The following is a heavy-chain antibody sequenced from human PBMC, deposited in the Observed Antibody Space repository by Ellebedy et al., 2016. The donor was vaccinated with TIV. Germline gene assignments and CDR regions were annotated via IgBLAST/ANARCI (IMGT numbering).Heavy chain of an antibody. CDR1: GFTFSSYW. D-gene: IGHD3-10*01. Sequence: GESLKISCAASGFTFSSYWMSWVRQAPGKGLEWVSSISSSSSYIYYADSVKGRFTISRDNAKNSLYLQMNSLRAEDTAVYYCARDRVAYGSGTNEGYYGMDVWGQGTTVTVSS. CDR3: ARDRVAYGSGTNEGYYGMDV. J-gene: IGHJ6*02. V-gene: IGHV3-21*04. CDR2: ISSSSSYI.